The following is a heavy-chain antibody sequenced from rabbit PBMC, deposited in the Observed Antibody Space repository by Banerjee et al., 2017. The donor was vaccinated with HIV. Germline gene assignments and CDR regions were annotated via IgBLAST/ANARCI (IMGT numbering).Heavy chain of an antibody. D-gene: IGHD1-1*01. CDR3: VRDWASGSGPYYFNL. CDR2: IYAGSSSNT. V-gene: IGHV1S47*01. CDR1: GFDFSSYY. Sequence: QEQLVESGGGLVQPGGSLKLSCKASGFDFSSYYMSWVRQAPGKGLEWIGYIYAGSSSNTYYASWVNGRFTISSNTNQNTVSLQLNSLTAADTATYFCVRDWASGSGPYYFNLWGPGTLV. J-gene: IGHJ4*01.